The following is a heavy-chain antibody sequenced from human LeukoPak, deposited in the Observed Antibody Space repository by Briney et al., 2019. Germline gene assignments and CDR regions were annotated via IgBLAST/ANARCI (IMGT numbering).Heavy chain of an antibody. V-gene: IGHV4-30-4*08. CDR1: GGSISSGDYY. CDR3: ARGGVYYDVWSGYYTGYFDY. Sequence: PSETLSLTCTVSGGSISSGDYYWSWIRQPPGKGLEWIGYIYYSGSTYYNPSLKSRVTISVDTSKNQFSLKLSSVTDADTAVYYCARGGVYYDVWSGYYTGYFDYWGQGTLVTVSS. J-gene: IGHJ4*02. D-gene: IGHD3-3*01. CDR2: IYYSGST.